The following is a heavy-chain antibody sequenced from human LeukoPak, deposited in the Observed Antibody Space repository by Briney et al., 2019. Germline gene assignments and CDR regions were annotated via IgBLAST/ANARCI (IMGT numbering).Heavy chain of an antibody. D-gene: IGHD4-23*01. CDR1: GGTFSSYA. V-gene: IGHV1-69*13. J-gene: IGHJ3*02. Sequence: GASVKVSCKASGGTFSSYAISWVRQAPGQGLEWMGGIIPIFGTANYAQKFQGRVTITADESTSTAYMELSSLRSEDTAVYYCARDRTTVVTPYFSDAFDIWGQGTMVTVSS. CDR3: ARDRTTVVTPYFSDAFDI. CDR2: IIPIFGTA.